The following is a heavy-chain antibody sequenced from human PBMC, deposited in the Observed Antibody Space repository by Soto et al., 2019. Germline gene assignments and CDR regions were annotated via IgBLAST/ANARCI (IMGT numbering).Heavy chain of an antibody. J-gene: IGHJ4*02. CDR1: GGSFSGYY. D-gene: IGHD3-3*01. CDR3: AEGRTPFF. V-gene: IGHV4-34*01. CDR2: INHSGST. Sequence: NPSETLSLTCAVYGGSFSGYYWSWIRQPPGKGLEWIGEINHSGSTNYNPSLESRVTISVDTSKNQFSLKLSSVTAADTAVYYCAEGRTPFFWGQGTLVTVSS.